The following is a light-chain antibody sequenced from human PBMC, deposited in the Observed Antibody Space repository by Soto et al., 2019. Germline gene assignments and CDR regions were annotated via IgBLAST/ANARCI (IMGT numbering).Light chain of an antibody. CDR1: QGMSRY. V-gene: IGKV1-39*01. CDR3: QQSYTAPSIP. J-gene: IGKJ5*01. Sequence: KLTHTQASLSASXGGILTGTCRPSQGMSRYLSWCQQKSGKAPNLLIYGVSRLQGGVPSRFSGSGSGTDFTLSISSLQPEDFATCYCQQSYTAPSIPFGQGARPENK. CDR2: GVS.